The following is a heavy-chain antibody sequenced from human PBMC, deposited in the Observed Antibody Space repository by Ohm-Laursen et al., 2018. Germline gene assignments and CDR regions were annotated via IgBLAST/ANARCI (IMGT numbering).Heavy chain of an antibody. CDR3: ARGGYNYASRVDY. D-gene: IGHD3-16*01. Sequence: GTLSLTCAVSGGSISSYYWSWIRQPPGKGLEWIGYIYYSGSTHYNPSLKSRVTISVDTSKNQISLKLSSVTAADTAVYYCARGGYNYASRVDYWGQGTLVTVSS. J-gene: IGHJ4*02. CDR1: GGSISSYY. V-gene: IGHV4-59*12. CDR2: IYYSGST.